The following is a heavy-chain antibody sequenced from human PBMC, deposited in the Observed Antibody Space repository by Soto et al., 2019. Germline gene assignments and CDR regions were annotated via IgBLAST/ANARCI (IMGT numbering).Heavy chain of an antibody. CDR1: GGTFSKYA. Sequence: QVQLVQSGAEVKKPGSSVKVSSKASGGTFSKYAVSWVRQAPGQGLEWMGVIIPIFGTANYAPKFQDRVSITADKSTGTAYMELSSLRSEDTAVYYCAKGGSGWSAGAFNIWGQGTMVTISS. D-gene: IGHD6-19*01. CDR2: IIPIFGTA. J-gene: IGHJ3*02. V-gene: IGHV1-69*06. CDR3: AKGGSGWSAGAFNI.